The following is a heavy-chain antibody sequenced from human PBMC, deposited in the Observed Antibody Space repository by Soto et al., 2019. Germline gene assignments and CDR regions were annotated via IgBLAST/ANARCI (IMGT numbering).Heavy chain of an antibody. CDR3: ARDSGSGWYFGMDV. Sequence: QVQLVESGGGVVQPGRSLRLSCAASGFTFSNYAMHWVRQAPGKGLEWVAVISHDGFNKYYADSVKGRFTISRDSSKNTLYLKRKSLGVGERAVYACARDSGSGWYFGMDVWGQGTTVTVSS. CDR1: GFTFSNYA. D-gene: IGHD6-13*01. CDR2: ISHDGFNK. J-gene: IGHJ6*02. V-gene: IGHV3-30-3*01.